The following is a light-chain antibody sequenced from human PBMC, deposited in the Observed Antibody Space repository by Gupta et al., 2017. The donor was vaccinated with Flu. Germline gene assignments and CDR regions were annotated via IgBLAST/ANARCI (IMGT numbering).Light chain of an antibody. CDR1: QSVTSSW. Sequence: EMVLTQSPGTLSLSPGERATLSCRASQSVTSSWLAWYQQKPGQAPRLLIYGASSRATGIPDRFSGSGSGTDFTLTISRLEPEDFAVYYCQQYGSSPRTFGQGTKLEIK. V-gene: IGKV3-20*01. J-gene: IGKJ2*01. CDR2: GAS. CDR3: QQYGSSPRT.